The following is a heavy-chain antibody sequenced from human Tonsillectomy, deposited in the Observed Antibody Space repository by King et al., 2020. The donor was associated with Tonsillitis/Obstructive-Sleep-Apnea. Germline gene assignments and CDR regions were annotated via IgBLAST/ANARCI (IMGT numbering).Heavy chain of an antibody. CDR3: ARDAAIVEGEGYAFER. V-gene: IGHV4-59*01. J-gene: IGHJ3*02. CDR2: IYNSGST. CDR1: GGSISSYY. Sequence: QLQESGPGLVKPSETLSLTCTVSGGSISSYYWSWIRQPPGKGLEWIAYIYNSGSTNYNPSLKSRVTISVDTSKNQYSLKLNSVTAADTAVYYCARDAAIVEGEGYAFERWGQGTMVTVSS. D-gene: IGHD2-21*01.